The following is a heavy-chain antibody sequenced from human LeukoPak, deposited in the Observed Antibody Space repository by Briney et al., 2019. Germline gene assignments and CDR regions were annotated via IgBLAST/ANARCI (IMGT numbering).Heavy chain of an antibody. D-gene: IGHD3-3*01. Sequence: SETLSLTCTVSGGSISSSSYYWGWIRQPPGKGLEWIGSIYYSGSTYYNPSLKSRVTISVDTSKNQFSLKLSSVTAADTAVYYCASTIFGVAPVVYHYYYMDVWGKGTTVTVSS. CDR3: ASTIFGVAPVVYHYYYMDV. CDR1: GGSISSSSYY. J-gene: IGHJ6*03. V-gene: IGHV4-39*01. CDR2: IYYSGST.